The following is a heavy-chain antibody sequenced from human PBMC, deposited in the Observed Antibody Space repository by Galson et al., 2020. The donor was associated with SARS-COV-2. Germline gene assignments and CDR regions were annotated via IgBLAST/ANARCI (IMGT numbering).Heavy chain of an antibody. J-gene: IGHJ4*02. V-gene: IGHV3-21*01. CDR2: LDTSSTYI. Sequence: GGSLRLSCAASGFAFSSYTMNWVRQAPGKGLEWVASLDTSSTYIYHADSLKGRFTISRDNAENSLYLQMNSLRAEYTAVYYCARSPPASTSGTSIYFDYWGQGTQVTVSS. D-gene: IGHD3-10*01. CDR1: GFAFSSYT. CDR3: ARSPPASTSGTSIYFDY.